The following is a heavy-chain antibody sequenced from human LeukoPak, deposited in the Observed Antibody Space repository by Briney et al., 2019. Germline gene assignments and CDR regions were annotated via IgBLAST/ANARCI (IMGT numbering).Heavy chain of an antibody. J-gene: IGHJ6*03. CDR1: GGSLSSYY. Sequence: SETLSLTCAVSGGSLSSYYWSWIRQPAGKGLEWIGEINHSGSTNYNPSLKSRVTISVDTSKNQFSLKLSSVTAADTAVYYCARGRSCSSTSCYSYYYYMDVWGKGTTVTVSS. CDR2: INHSGST. D-gene: IGHD2-2*01. CDR3: ARGRSCSSTSCYSYYYYMDV. V-gene: IGHV4-34*01.